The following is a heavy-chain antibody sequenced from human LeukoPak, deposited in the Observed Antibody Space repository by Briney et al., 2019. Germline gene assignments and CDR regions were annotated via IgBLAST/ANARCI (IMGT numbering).Heavy chain of an antibody. V-gene: IGHV1-69*04. CDR2: IIPILGIA. CDR1: GGTFSSYA. J-gene: IGHJ5*02. D-gene: IGHD3-22*01. CDR3: ARVGGDSSGYPTWFDP. Sequence: ASVKVSCKASGGTFSSYAISWVRQAPGQGLEWMGRIIPILGIANYAQKFQGRVTITADKSTSTAYMELSSLRSEDTAVYYCARVGGDSSGYPTWFDPWGQGTLVTVS.